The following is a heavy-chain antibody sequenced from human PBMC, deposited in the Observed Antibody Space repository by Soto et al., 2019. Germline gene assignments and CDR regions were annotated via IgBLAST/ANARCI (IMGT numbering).Heavy chain of an antibody. Sequence: QVQLQESGPGLVKPSETLSLTCTVSGGSISSYYWSWIRQPPGKGLEWIGYFYYSGSTNYNPSLKSRVTISVDTSKNQFSLKLSSVTAADTAVYYCARRYCTNGVCYFDYWGQGTLVTVSS. CDR3: ARRYCTNGVCYFDY. CDR2: FYYSGST. CDR1: GGSISSYY. V-gene: IGHV4-59*01. J-gene: IGHJ4*02. D-gene: IGHD2-8*01.